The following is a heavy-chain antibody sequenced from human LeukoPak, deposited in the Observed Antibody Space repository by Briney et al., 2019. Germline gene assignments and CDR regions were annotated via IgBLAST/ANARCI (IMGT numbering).Heavy chain of an antibody. Sequence: GGSLRLSCAASGFTFSSYSMNWVRQAPGKGLEWVAFIRYDGSNKYYADSVKGRFTISRDNSKNTLYLQMNSLRAEDTAVYYCAKESGSFYSSGWYTFDYWGQGTLVTVSS. CDR3: AKESGSFYSSGWYTFDY. CDR2: IRYDGSNK. V-gene: IGHV3-30*02. CDR1: GFTFSSYS. J-gene: IGHJ4*02. D-gene: IGHD6-19*01.